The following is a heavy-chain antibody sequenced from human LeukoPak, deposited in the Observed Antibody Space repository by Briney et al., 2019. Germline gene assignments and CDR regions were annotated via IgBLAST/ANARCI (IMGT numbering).Heavy chain of an antibody. Sequence: GASVKVSCKASGYTFTSYYMHWVRQAPGQGLEWMGIINPSGGSTSYAQKFQGRVTTTRDTSTSTVYMELSSLRSEDTAVYYCAREIEMATISDAFDIWGQGTMVTVSS. D-gene: IGHD5-24*01. J-gene: IGHJ3*02. CDR1: GYTFTSYY. V-gene: IGHV1-46*01. CDR2: INPSGGST. CDR3: AREIEMATISDAFDI.